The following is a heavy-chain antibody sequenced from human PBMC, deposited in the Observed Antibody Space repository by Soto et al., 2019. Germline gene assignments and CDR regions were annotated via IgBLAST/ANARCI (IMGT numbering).Heavy chain of an antibody. Sequence: PGGSLRLSCAASGFTVSSNYMSWVRQAPGKGLEWVSVIYSGGSTYYADSVKGRFTISRDNSKNTLYLQMNSLRAEDTAVYYCARGAAAGAPYYYYGMDVWGQGTTVTVSS. CDR1: GFTVSSNY. CDR2: IYSGGST. CDR3: ARGAAAGAPYYYYGMDV. D-gene: IGHD6-13*01. V-gene: IGHV3-53*01. J-gene: IGHJ6*02.